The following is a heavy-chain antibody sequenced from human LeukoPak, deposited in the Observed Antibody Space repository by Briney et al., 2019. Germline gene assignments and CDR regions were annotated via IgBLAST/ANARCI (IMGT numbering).Heavy chain of an antibody. CDR2: ISGSGGTT. D-gene: IGHD1-7*01. CDR3: AKGGGRTGTTLGRYFDY. J-gene: IGHJ4*02. V-gene: IGHV3-23*01. Sequence: GGSLRLSCAASGFTFSSYAMTWVRQAPGKGLEWVSVISGSGGTTHYADSVKGRFTISRDNSKNTLYLQMNSLRAEDTAVYYCAKGGGRTGTTLGRYFDYWGQGTLVTVSS. CDR1: GFTFSSYA.